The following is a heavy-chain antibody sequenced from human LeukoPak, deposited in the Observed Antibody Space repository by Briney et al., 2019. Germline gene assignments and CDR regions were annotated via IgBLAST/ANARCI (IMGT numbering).Heavy chain of an antibody. CDR2: MRGSGYT. CDR1: GFTFSNFA. J-gene: IGHJ4*02. CDR3: AKHHCGDLLNPCDY. V-gene: IGHV3-23*01. Sequence: QPGGSLRLSCVASGFTFSNFAMSWVRQAPGKGLEWVSAMRGSGYTYYADSVKGRFTISRDNSKNTLFLQLNSLRVEDTAIYYCAKHHCGDLLNPCDYWGQGTLVTVSS. D-gene: IGHD3-10*01.